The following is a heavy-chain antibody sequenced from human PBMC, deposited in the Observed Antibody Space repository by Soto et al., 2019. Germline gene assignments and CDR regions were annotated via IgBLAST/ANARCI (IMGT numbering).Heavy chain of an antibody. CDR1: GFTFTSYG. V-gene: IGHV1-18*01. Sequence: QVQLVQSGAEVKKPGASMKVSCKASGFTFTSYGISWVRQAPGQGLEWMGWVSAYNGNTHYAQKLHXGFXMTTDTSTTTAYMELRSLRSDDTAVYYCSRGGSSWQPHEDYWGQGTLVTVSS. CDR2: VSAYNGNT. J-gene: IGHJ4*02. CDR3: SRGGSSWQPHEDY. D-gene: IGHD6-13*01.